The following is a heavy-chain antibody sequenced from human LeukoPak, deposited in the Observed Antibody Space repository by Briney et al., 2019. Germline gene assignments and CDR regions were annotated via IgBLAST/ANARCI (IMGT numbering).Heavy chain of an antibody. D-gene: IGHD6-19*01. CDR2: IYYSGTT. Sequence: PPESLCLSSTVSGGSITSGSYYWGWVRHPPGRWLEWLGCIYYSGTTSYNPSLKSRVTISVDTSKHQFSLKLSSVTAADTAVYYCARRSIAVAGNGDRNYYYYYMDVWGKGTTVTVSS. V-gene: IGHV4-39*01. J-gene: IGHJ6*03. CDR3: ARRSIAVAGNGDRNYYYYYMDV. CDR1: GGSITSGSYY.